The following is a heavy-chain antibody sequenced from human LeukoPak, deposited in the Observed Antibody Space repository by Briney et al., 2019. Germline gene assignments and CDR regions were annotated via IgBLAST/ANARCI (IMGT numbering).Heavy chain of an antibody. CDR1: GGSFSGYF. CDR2: IDHSGST. CDR3: ARGSFRFLALNAFDI. V-gene: IGHV4-34*01. J-gene: IGHJ3*02. D-gene: IGHD3-3*01. Sequence: SETLSLTCDVYGGSFSGYFWSWIRQPPGKGLEWIGEIDHSGSTNYNPSLKSRVSMSVDTSKNQFSPRLTSMTAADTAVYYCARGSFRFLALNAFDIWGQGTMVTVSS.